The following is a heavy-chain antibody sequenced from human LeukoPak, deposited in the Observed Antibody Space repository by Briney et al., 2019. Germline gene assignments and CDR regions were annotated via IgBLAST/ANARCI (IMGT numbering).Heavy chain of an antibody. V-gene: IGHV4-59*08. J-gene: IGHJ4*02. CDR3: MRRDTGWNYSDY. CDR1: GGSIYSHY. D-gene: IGHD6-19*01. Sequence: SETLSLTCGVSGGSIYSHYWGWIRQPPGKGLEWIGDIYYKGNTNYSPSLKSRVTISLGTSKNHLSLTLTSVVAADTAIYYCMRRDTGWNYSDYWGQGILVTVSS. CDR2: IYYKGNT.